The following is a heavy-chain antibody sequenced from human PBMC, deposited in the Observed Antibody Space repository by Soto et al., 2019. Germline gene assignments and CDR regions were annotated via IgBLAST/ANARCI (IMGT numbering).Heavy chain of an antibody. J-gene: IGHJ5*02. CDR3: ARTGPNSRSFDP. D-gene: IGHD6-13*01. CDR1: GGSINPSY. CDR2: IYYRVSA. V-gene: IGHV4-59*08. Sequence: SETLSITCAVSGGSINPSYWRWFLQPPGKGLEWIGSIYYRVSANNNPSLKSRLTISVDTSNNQFSLELISVTAADTAVYYCARTGPNSRSFDPWGQGTLVTVSS.